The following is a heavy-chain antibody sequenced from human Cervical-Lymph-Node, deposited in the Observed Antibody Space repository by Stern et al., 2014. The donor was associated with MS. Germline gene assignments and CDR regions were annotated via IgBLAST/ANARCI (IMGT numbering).Heavy chain of an antibody. J-gene: IGHJ4*02. V-gene: IGHV4-4*02. CDR2: VYHSGSA. Sequence: HVQLQESGPGLVTPSGTLALTCAGSGASISPYNLWCLVREPPGKRPGWIGEVYHSGSANYNPSLKSRVTMSVDESKNQFSLRLTSVTAADTAVYYCARDFEFQLLCDWGQGALVTVSS. CDR3: ARDFEFQLLCD. D-gene: IGHD2-2*01. CDR1: GASISPYNL.